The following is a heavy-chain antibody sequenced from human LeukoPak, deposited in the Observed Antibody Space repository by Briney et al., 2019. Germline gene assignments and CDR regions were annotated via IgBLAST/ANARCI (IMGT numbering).Heavy chain of an antibody. Sequence: ASVKVSCKASGYTFTSYIITWVRQAPGQGLEWMGWISAYNGDTNYAQDLQDRVTMTTDTSTSTAYMELRSLRSDDTAVYYCAREVVSGDDYWGQGTLVTVSS. J-gene: IGHJ4*02. CDR3: AREVVSGDDY. V-gene: IGHV1-18*01. CDR1: GYTFTSYI. CDR2: ISAYNGDT. D-gene: IGHD3-10*01.